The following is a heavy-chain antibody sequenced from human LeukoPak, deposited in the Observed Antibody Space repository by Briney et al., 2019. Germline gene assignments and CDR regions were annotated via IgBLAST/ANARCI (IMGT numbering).Heavy chain of an antibody. D-gene: IGHD3-10*02. Sequence: AQGKGMAYMTVISYDGTNKDYEDSVKGRFTISRDNSKNTLYLQMNSLRAEDTAVYYCARRAGGLAFFFQAEDGIRGVRSVSAFLLNRSSDL. CDR3: ARRAGGLAFFFQAEDGIRGVRSVSAFLLNRSSDL. CDR2: ISYDGTNK. V-gene: IGHV3-30*14. J-gene: IGHJ2*01.